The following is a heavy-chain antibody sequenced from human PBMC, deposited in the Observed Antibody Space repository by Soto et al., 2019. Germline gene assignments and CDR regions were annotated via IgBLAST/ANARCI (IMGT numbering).Heavy chain of an antibody. CDR1: GFTFSSYA. CDR3: ASDKSAFGVASHFDY. D-gene: IGHD3-3*01. CDR2: ISYDGNNK. Sequence: QVQLVESGGGVVQPGMSLRLSCAASGFTFSSYAMHWVRQAPGKGLEWVAVISYDGNNKYYADSVKGRFTISRDNSESTLYLQMNSLRAEDTAVYYCASDKSAFGVASHFDYWGQGTLVTVSS. V-gene: IGHV3-30-3*01. J-gene: IGHJ4*02.